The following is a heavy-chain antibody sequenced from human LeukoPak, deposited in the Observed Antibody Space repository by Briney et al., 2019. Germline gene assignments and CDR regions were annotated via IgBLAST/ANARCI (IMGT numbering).Heavy chain of an antibody. V-gene: IGHV1-46*01. D-gene: IGHD4-23*01. Sequence: ASVKVSCKASGYTFTSYYMHWVRQAPGQGPEWMGIINPSGGSTSYAQKFQGRITMTRDTSTSTVYMELSSLRSEDTAVYYCATPQETPDYGGKDTRFDYWGQGTLVTVPS. CDR3: ATPQETPDYGGKDTRFDY. CDR1: GYTFTSYY. CDR2: INPSGGST. J-gene: IGHJ4*02.